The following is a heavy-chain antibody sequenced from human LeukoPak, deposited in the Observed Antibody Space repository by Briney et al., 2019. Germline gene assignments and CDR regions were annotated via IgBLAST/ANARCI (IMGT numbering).Heavy chain of an antibody. J-gene: IGHJ4*02. Sequence: PSETLSLTCSVSGGSFSGYYWTWIRQPPGKGLEWIGEIDHSGRTTYNPSLKSRVTISVDTSKNQFSLKLSSVTAADTAVYYCARVRPAARRGLYFDYWGQGTLVTVSS. V-gene: IGHV4-34*01. CDR2: IDHSGRT. CDR1: GGSFSGYY. D-gene: IGHD6-6*01. CDR3: ARVRPAARRGLYFDY.